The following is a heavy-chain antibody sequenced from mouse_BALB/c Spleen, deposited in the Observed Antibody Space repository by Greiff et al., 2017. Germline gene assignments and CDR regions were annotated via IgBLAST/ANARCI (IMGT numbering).Heavy chain of an antibody. CDR1: GYAFTNYL. D-gene: IGHD1-1*01. CDR3: ARGSYYYGSSY. CDR2: INPGSGGT. Sequence: QVQLQQSGAELVRPGTSVKVSCKASGYAFTNYLIEWVKQRPGQGLEWIGVINPGSGGTNYNEKFKGKATLTADKSSSTAYMQLSSLTSDDSAVYFCARGSYYYGSSYWGQGTTLTVSS. V-gene: IGHV1-54*01. J-gene: IGHJ2*01.